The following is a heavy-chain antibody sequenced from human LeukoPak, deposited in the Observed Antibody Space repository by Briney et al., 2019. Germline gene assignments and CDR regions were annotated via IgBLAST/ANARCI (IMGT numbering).Heavy chain of an antibody. V-gene: IGHV3-30*02. D-gene: IGHD6-13*01. J-gene: IGHJ4*02. CDR2: IRYDGSET. CDR3: AKDPASGYSSSWAFDY. Sequence: GGTLRLSCAASGFTFSSYGMHWVRQAPGKGLEWVAFIRYDGSETSYADSVKGRFTISRDSSRNTLDLQMNSLRSEDTAVYYCAKDPASGYSSSWAFDYWGQGTLVTVSS. CDR1: GFTFSSYG.